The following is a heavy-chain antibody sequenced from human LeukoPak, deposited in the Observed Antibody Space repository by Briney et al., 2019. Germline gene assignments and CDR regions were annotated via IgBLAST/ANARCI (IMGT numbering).Heavy chain of an antibody. CDR3: AKDKELSDYYFDY. Sequence: GGSVRLSCAASGFTFDDYAMHWVRQAPGKGLEWVSSISWNSAGIGYADSVKGRFTISRDNAKNSLYLQMNSLRAEDTALYYCAKDKELSDYYFDYWGQGTLVTVSS. CDR1: GFTFDDYA. D-gene: IGHD3-16*02. J-gene: IGHJ4*02. V-gene: IGHV3-9*01. CDR2: ISWNSAGI.